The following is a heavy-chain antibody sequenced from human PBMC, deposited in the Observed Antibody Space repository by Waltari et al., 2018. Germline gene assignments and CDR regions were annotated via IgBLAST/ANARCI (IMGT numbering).Heavy chain of an antibody. J-gene: IGHJ4*02. CDR3: ARDRGYCGGDCYKNLDS. D-gene: IGHD2-21*01. CDR1: GFTFCDYW. Sequence: EVQLVESGGGLVQPGGSLRLSCAAFGFTFCDYWMTWVRQARGKGLEWVANIKKDGVGKYYVDSVKGRFTVSRDNAKNSLYWQMSSLRAEDTAVYYCARDRGYCGGDCYKNLDSWGQGTLVAVSS. V-gene: IGHV3-7*01. CDR2: IKKDGVGK.